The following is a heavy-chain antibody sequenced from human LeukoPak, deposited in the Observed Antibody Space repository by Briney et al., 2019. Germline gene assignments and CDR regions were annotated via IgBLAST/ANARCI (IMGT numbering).Heavy chain of an antibody. J-gene: IGHJ6*02. Sequence: SETLSLTCTVSGGSISSYYWSWIRQPPGKGLVWIGYIYYSGSTNYNPSLKSRVTISVDTSKNQFSLKLSSVTAADTAVYYCARESRPVSYYGMDVWGQGTTVTVSS. D-gene: IGHD4-23*01. CDR3: ARESRPVSYYGMDV. V-gene: IGHV4-59*12. CDR2: IYYSGST. CDR1: GGSISSYY.